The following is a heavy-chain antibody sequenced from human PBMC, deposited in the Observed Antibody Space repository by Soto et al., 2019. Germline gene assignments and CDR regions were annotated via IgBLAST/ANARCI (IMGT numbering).Heavy chain of an antibody. V-gene: IGHV1-69*13. CDR3: ASPWGGVDTVSNYYYYGMDV. CDR1: GGTFSSYA. Sequence: ASVRVSCKASGGTFSSYAISWVRQAPGQGLEWMGGIIPIFGTANYAQKFQGRVTITADESTSTAYMELSSLRSEDTAVYYCASPWGGVDTVSNYYYYGMDVWGQGTTVTVSS. CDR2: IIPIFGTA. D-gene: IGHD5-18*01. J-gene: IGHJ6*02.